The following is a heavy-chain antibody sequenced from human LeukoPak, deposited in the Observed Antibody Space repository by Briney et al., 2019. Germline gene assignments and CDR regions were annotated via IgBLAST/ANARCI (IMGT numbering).Heavy chain of an antibody. V-gene: IGHV4-38-2*01. CDR3: ARAPANYYMDV. Sequence: PSETLSLTCAVSGYSISSTYYWGWIRQPPGKGLEWIGSMYHNGNTYYSPSLRSRVAMSVDTSKNQFSLNLSSVTAADTSVYYCARAPANYYMDVWGKGTTVTVSS. D-gene: IGHD2-8*01. CDR2: MYHNGNT. CDR1: GYSISSTYY. J-gene: IGHJ6*03.